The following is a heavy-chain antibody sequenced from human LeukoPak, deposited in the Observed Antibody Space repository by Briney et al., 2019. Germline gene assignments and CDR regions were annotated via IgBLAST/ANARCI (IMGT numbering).Heavy chain of an antibody. Sequence: SETLSLTCTVSGYSISSGYYWGWVRQPPGKGLEWIGSIYHSGSTYYNPSLKSRVTISVDTSKNQFSLKLSSVTAADTAVSYCASSTVVTQATSDYWGQGTLVTVSS. CDR3: ASSTVVTQATSDY. CDR2: IYHSGST. D-gene: IGHD4-23*01. V-gene: IGHV4-38-2*02. J-gene: IGHJ4*02. CDR1: GYSISSGYY.